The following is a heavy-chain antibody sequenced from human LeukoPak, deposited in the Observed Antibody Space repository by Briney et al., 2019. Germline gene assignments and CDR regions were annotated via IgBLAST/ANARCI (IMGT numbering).Heavy chain of an antibody. Sequence: ASVKISCKASGGTFSSYAISWVRQAPGQGLEWMGGIIPIFGTANYAQKFQGRVTITADKSTSTAYMELSSPRSEDTAVYYCASLDTAMVNGKFDYWGQGTLVTVSS. V-gene: IGHV1-69*06. CDR2: IIPIFGTA. J-gene: IGHJ4*02. D-gene: IGHD5-18*01. CDR3: ASLDTAMVNGKFDY. CDR1: GGTFSSYA.